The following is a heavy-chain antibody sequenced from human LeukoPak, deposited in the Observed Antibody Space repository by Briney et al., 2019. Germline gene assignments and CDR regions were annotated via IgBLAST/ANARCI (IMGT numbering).Heavy chain of an antibody. J-gene: IGHJ6*02. CDR2: MNPNSGNT. D-gene: IGHD5-24*01. CDR3: AREKPHRWLQFMGHYYGMDV. CDR1: GYTFTSYD. Sequence: ASVKVSCKASGYTFTSYDINWVRQATGQGLEWMGWMNPNSGNTGYAQKFQGRVTMNRNTSISTAYMELSSLRSEDTAVYYCAREKPHRWLQFMGHYYGMDVWGQGTTVTVSS. V-gene: IGHV1-8*01.